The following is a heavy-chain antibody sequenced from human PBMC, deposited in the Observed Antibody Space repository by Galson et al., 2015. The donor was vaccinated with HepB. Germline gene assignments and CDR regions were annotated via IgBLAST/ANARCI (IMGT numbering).Heavy chain of an antibody. V-gene: IGHV3-23*01. CDR2: ISGSGSST. J-gene: IGHJ4*02. Sequence: FLRLSSAASGFAFSSCTMSWVREAPGEGLGGVSAISGSGSSTYYADAVKGRFTISSDNSKNTPYLQMNSLRAEDTAVYYCAKASDDFWSGCFDYWGQGTLVTVSS. D-gene: IGHD3-3*01. CDR3: AKASDDFWSGCFDY. CDR1: GFAFSSCT.